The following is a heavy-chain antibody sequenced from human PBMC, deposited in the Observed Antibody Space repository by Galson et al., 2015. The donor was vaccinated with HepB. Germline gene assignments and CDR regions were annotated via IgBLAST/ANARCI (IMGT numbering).Heavy chain of an antibody. CDR2: ITKNNDK. J-gene: IGHJ4*02. CDR1: GFTFGSYT. Sequence: SLRLSCATSGFTFGSYTMTWVRQAPTGGLQWISSITKNNDKYYADSVRGRFTVSRDDARFSVYLQMNTLTVADSGTYFCARDPRWWELQGDFWGQGTLVTVSS. D-gene: IGHD2-15*01. V-gene: IGHV3-21*06. CDR3: ARDPRWWELQGDF.